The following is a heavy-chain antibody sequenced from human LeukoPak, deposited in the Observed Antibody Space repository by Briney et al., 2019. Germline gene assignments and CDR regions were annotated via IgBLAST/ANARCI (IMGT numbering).Heavy chain of an antibody. V-gene: IGHV1-18*01. Sequence: ASVRVSCKASGHTFTSYGISWVRQAPGQGLEWMGWISVYNGNTNYAQKLQGRVTMTTDTSTSTAYMELRSLRSDDTAVYYCARDTYCYDTSGYSDYWGQGTLVTVSS. D-gene: IGHD3-22*01. J-gene: IGHJ4*02. CDR1: GHTFTSYG. CDR2: ISVYNGNT. CDR3: ARDTYCYDTSGYSDY.